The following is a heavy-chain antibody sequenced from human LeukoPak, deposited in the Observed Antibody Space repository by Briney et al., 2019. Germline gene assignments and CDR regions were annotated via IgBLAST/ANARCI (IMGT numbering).Heavy chain of an antibody. CDR2: IWYDGSNK. CDR3: LRDLNWSLDQ. CDR1: GFTFSSYG. J-gene: IGHJ4*02. D-gene: IGHD1-20*01. V-gene: IGHV3-33*01. Sequence: PGGSLRLSCAASGFTFSSYGMHWVRQAPGKGLEWVAFIWYDGSNKYYADSVKGRFTISRDNSKNTLYLQMNSLRAEDTAVYYCLRDLNWSLDQWGQGTLVTVSS.